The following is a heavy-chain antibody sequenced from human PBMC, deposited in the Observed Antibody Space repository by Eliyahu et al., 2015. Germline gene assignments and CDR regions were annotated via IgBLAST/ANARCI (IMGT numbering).Heavy chain of an antibody. Sequence: AEEKKPMASVKVSCKASGYTFTSYAMHWVRQAPGQRLEWMGWINAGNGNTKYSQKFQGRVTITRDTSASTAYMELSSLRSEDTAVYYCARSVAPAAIGYWGQGTLVTVSS. V-gene: IGHV1-3*05. J-gene: IGHJ4*02. CDR1: GYTFTSYA. CDR2: INAGNGNT. D-gene: IGHD2-2*02. CDR3: ARSVAPAAIGY.